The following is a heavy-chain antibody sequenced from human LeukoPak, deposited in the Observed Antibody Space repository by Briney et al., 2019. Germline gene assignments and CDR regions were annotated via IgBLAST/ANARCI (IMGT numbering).Heavy chain of an antibody. CDR3: AGSGLRFLEWLPALDY. J-gene: IGHJ4*02. CDR2: ISAYNGNT. V-gene: IGHV1-18*01. D-gene: IGHD3-3*01. CDR1: GYTFTSYG. Sequence: ASVKVSCEASGYTFTSYGISWVRQAPGQGHEWMGWISAYNGNTNYAQKLQGRVTMTTDTSTSTAYMELRSLRSDDTAVYYYAGSGLRFLEWLPALDYWGQGTLVTVSS.